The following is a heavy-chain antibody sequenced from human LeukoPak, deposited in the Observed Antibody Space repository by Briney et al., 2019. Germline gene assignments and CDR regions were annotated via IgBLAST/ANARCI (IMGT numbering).Heavy chain of an antibody. D-gene: IGHD4-17*01. J-gene: IGHJ4*02. CDR2: INPSGGST. CDR1: GYTFTSHY. CDR3: ARNPVTTKYFDY. Sequence: VASVKVSCKASGYTFTSHYMHWVRQAPGQGLEWMGIINPSGGSTRYAQKFQGRVTMTRDTSTSTVYMELSSLRSEDTAVYYCARNPVTTKYFDYWGQGTLVTVSS. V-gene: IGHV1-46*01.